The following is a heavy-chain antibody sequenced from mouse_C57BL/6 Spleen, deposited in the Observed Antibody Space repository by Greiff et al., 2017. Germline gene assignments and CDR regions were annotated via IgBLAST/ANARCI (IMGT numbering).Heavy chain of an antibody. CDR3: ARGDHGGFAY. CDR2: ISDGGSYT. J-gene: IGHJ3*01. CDR1: GFTFSSYA. Sequence: EVMLVESGGGLVKPGGSLKLSCAASGFTFSSYAMSWVRQTPEKRLEWVATISDGGSYTYYPDNVKGRFTISRDNAKNNLYLQMSHLKSEDTAMYYCARGDHGGFAYWGQGTLVTVSA. V-gene: IGHV5-4*03.